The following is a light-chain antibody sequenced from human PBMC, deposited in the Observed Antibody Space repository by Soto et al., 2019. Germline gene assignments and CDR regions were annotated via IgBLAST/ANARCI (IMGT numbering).Light chain of an antibody. CDR2: GNS. CDR1: SSNIGAGYD. Sequence: QSVLTQPPSVSGAPGQRVTISCTGSSSNIGAGYDVHWYQQLPGTAPKLLIYGNSNRPSGVPDRFSGSKSGTSASLAITGLQGVDEADNYCQPYNSSLGVWVFGGGTKLTAL. J-gene: IGLJ3*02. V-gene: IGLV1-40*01. CDR3: QPYNSSLGVWV.